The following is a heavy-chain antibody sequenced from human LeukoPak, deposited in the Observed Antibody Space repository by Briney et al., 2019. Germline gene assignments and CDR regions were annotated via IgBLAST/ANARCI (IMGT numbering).Heavy chain of an antibody. D-gene: IGHD3-9*01. Sequence: GGSLRLSCAASGFTFSSYAMRWVRQVPGKGLEWVSAISGSGGSTYYADSVKGRFTISRDNSKNTLYLQMNSLRAEDTAVYYCAKNPRYFDWLLLAADFDYWGQGTLVTVSS. CDR3: AKNPRYFDWLLLAADFDY. J-gene: IGHJ4*02. CDR1: GFTFSSYA. V-gene: IGHV3-23*01. CDR2: ISGSGGST.